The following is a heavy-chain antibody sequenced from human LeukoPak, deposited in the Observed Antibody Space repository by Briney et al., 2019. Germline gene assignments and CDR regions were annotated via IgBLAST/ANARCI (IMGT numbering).Heavy chain of an antibody. CDR3: ARDTGGYDWRFDY. V-gene: IGHV4-34*01. D-gene: IGHD5-12*01. CDR1: GGSFSGYY. CDR2: INHSGST. Sequence: PSETLSLTCAVYGGSFSGYYWSWIRQPPGKGLEWIGEINHSGSTNYNPSLKSRVTISVDTSKNQFSLKLSSVTAADTAVYYCARDTGGYDWRFDYWGQGTLVTVSS. J-gene: IGHJ4*02.